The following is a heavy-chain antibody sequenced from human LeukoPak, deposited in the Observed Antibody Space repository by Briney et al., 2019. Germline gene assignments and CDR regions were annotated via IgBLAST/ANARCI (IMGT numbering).Heavy chain of an antibody. CDR2: INHSGST. CDR3: ARGRAFGVLFDY. D-gene: IGHD3-16*01. Sequence: PSETLSLTCAVYGGSFSGYYWSWIRQPPGKGLEWIGEINHSGSTNYNPSLKSRVTISVDTSKNQFSLKLSSVTAADTAVYYCARGRAFGVLFDYWGQGTLVTVSS. V-gene: IGHV4-34*01. CDR1: GGSFSGYY. J-gene: IGHJ4*02.